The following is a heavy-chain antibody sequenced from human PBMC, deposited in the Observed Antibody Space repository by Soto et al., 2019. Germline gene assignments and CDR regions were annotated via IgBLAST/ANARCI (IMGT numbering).Heavy chain of an antibody. D-gene: IGHD3-3*01. CDR3: ARGVLEWLLRDSYYYYMDV. Sequence: QVQLRESGPGLVKPSETLSLTCTVSGDSISSSYWNWIRQAPGKGLEWIGYIDDTGSTNYNPSLKSRVTLSVDPSNNQYSLKLSSVTAADTAVYYCARGVLEWLLRDSYYYYMDVWGKGTTVTVSS. CDR1: GDSISSSY. CDR2: IDDTGST. V-gene: IGHV4-59*01. J-gene: IGHJ6*03.